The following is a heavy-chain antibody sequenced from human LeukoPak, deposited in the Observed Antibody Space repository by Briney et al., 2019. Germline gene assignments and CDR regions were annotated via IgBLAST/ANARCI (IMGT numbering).Heavy chain of an antibody. CDR1: GGSISSGGYY. J-gene: IGHJ6*03. D-gene: IGHD6-13*01. V-gene: IGHV4-31*03. CDR3: ARVAAAGTLEYYYYYYMDV. CDR2: IYYSGST. Sequence: SETLSLTCTVSGGSISSGGYYWSWIRQHPGKGLEWIGYIYYSGSTYYNPSLKRRVTISVDTSKNQFSLKLSSVTAADTAVYYCARVAAAGTLEYYYYYYMDVWGKGTTVTVSS.